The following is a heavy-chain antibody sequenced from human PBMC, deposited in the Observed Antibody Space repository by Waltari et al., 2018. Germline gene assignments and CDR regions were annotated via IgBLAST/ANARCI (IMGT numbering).Heavy chain of an antibody. CDR2: IWYDGRNK. CDR1: GFTLSSYG. CDR3: ATTGGRAVKGDY. Sequence: QVRLVESGGGVVQTGGSLGLSCAASGFTLSSYGMHWVRQAPCKGLEWVAVIWYDGRNKYYADSVKGRFTISRDNSKNTLYLQMNSRRAEDTAVYYCATTGGRAVKGDYWGQGTLVTVSS. J-gene: IGHJ4*02. V-gene: IGHV3-33*01. D-gene: IGHD1-26*01.